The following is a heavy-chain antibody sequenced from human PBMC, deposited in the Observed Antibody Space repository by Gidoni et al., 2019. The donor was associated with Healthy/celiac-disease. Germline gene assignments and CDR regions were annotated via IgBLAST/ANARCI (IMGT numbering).Heavy chain of an antibody. CDR3: AKGITYSSGWYFDY. V-gene: IGHV3-9*01. CDR2: ISWNSGSI. Sequence: EVQLVESGGGLVQPGRSLRLSCAASGFTFDDYAMHWVRQAPGKGLEWVSGISWNSGSIGYADSVKGRFTISRDNAKNSLYLQMNSLRAEDTALYYCAKGITYSSGWYFDYWGQGTLVTVSS. CDR1: GFTFDDYA. D-gene: IGHD6-19*01. J-gene: IGHJ4*02.